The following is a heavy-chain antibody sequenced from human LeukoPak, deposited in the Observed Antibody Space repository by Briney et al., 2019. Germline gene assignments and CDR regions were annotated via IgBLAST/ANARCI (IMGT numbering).Heavy chain of an antibody. V-gene: IGHV3-33*01. CDR3: ARDGVYPLGDY. J-gene: IGHJ4*02. CDR2: IWFDGSNK. D-gene: IGHD6-6*01. CDR1: GFTFSSYG. Sequence: GWSLRLSCAASGFTFSSYGMHWVRQAPGKGLAGVAVIWFDGSNKYYADSVKGRFTISRDNSKNTLYLQMNSLRAEDTAVYYCARDGVYPLGDYWGQGTLVTVSS.